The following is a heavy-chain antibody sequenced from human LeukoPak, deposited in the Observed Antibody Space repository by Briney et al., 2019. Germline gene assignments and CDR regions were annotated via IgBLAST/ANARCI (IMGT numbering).Heavy chain of an antibody. CDR1: GYTFTSYD. J-gene: IGHJ5*02. CDR3: ARGPTAAARRYWFDP. CDR2: MNPNSGNT. Sequence: ASVKVSCKASGYTFTSYDINWVRQATGQGLEWMGWMNPNSGNTGYAQKFLGRVTMTRNTSISTAYMELSSLRSEDTAVYYCARGPTAAARRYWFDPWGQGTLVTVSS. D-gene: IGHD6-13*01. V-gene: IGHV1-8*02.